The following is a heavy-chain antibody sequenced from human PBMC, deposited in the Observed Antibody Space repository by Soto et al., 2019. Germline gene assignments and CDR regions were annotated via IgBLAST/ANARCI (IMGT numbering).Heavy chain of an antibody. J-gene: IGHJ4*02. Sequence: ASVKVSCKASGGTFSNYGINWVRQAPGQGLEWMGGIITIFGTANYAQKFQGRVTITADESTSTAYMELSSLRSEDTAVYYCARRSLDPPRYYFDYWGQGTLVTVS. CDR1: GGTFSNYG. D-gene: IGHD1-1*01. CDR2: IITIFGTA. CDR3: ARRSLDPPRYYFDY. V-gene: IGHV1-69*13.